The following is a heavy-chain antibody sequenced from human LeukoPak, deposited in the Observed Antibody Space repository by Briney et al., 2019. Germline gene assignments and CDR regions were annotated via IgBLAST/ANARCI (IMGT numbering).Heavy chain of an antibody. J-gene: IGHJ6*03. D-gene: IGHD3-22*01. CDR1: GFTFSSYS. Sequence: PGGSLRLSCAASGFTFSSYSMNWVRQAPGKGLEWVSYISSSSSTIYYADSVKGRFTISRENAKNSLYLQMNSLRAEDTAVYYCARAGDSSGYYCYYYYMDVWGKGTTVTVSS. CDR3: ARAGDSSGYYCYYYYMDV. CDR2: ISSSSSTI. V-gene: IGHV3-48*04.